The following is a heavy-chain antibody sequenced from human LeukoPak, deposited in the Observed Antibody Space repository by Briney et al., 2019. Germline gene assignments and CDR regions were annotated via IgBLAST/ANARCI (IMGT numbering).Heavy chain of an antibody. CDR1: GFTQRDAW. D-gene: IGHD3-22*01. Sequence: GGPLTLSRGASGFTQRDAWMNGVRPAPGKGREGVGRIKSKSDGRTTDYAEPVKGRFTISRDDSKNTLFLQMKSLKTEDTAVYYCTTVDYDISGYYYWGQGTLVTVSS. J-gene: IGHJ4*02. CDR3: TTVDYDISGYYY. V-gene: IGHV3-15*01. CDR2: IKSKSDGRTT.